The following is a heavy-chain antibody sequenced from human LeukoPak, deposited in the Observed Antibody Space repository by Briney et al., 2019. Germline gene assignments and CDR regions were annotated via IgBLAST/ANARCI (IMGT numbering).Heavy chain of an antibody. V-gene: IGHV1-69*13. J-gene: IGHJ5*02. CDR3: ARAKGDYVVDWFDP. D-gene: IGHD4-17*01. CDR1: GGTFSSYA. CDR2: IIPIFGTA. Sequence: ASVKVSCKVSGGTFSSYAISWVRQAPGQGLEWMGGIIPIFGTANYAQKFQGRVTITADESTSTAYMELSSLRSEDTAVYYCARAKGDYVVDWFDPWGQGTLVTVSS.